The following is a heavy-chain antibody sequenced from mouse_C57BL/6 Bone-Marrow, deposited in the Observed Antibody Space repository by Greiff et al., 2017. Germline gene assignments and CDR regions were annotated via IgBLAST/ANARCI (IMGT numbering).Heavy chain of an antibody. D-gene: IGHD2-2*01. Sequence: QVQLQQSGAELAKPGASVKLSCKASGYTFTSYWMHWVKQRPGQGLEWIGYINPSSGYTKYNQKFKDKATLTADQSSSTAYMQLSSLTCEDSAVYYCERAMVTSYCFDYWGQGTTLTVSS. V-gene: IGHV1-7*01. J-gene: IGHJ2*01. CDR1: GYTFTSYW. CDR2: INPSSGYT. CDR3: ERAMVTSYCFDY.